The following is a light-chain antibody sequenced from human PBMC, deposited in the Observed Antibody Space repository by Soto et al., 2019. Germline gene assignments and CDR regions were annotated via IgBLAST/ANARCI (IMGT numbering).Light chain of an antibody. CDR3: CSYATTTAM. Sequence: QSVLTQPASVSGSPGQSITISCTGTSIDVGSYNLVSWYQQHPGKAPKLIIYEVTKRPSGISNRFSGSKSGNTASLTISGLQAEDEADYLCCSYATTTAMFGGGNKVTVL. V-gene: IGLV2-23*02. J-gene: IGLJ3*02. CDR1: SIDVGSYNL. CDR2: EVT.